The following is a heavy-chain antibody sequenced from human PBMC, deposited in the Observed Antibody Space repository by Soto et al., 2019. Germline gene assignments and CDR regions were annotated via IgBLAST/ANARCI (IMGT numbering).Heavy chain of an antibody. D-gene: IGHD3-9*01. CDR2: MHSTRFS. CDR3: ATSYRNDWYTY. Sequence: SETLSLTCPLSGDSVTRLYPTWIRHSPEKGLEWIGYMHSTRFSHYNPSLKSRLTISVDRSKNQFTLQLTCVTVADTAVYYCATSYRNDWYTYWGQGTQVTVPS. V-gene: IGHV4-59*02. CDR1: GDSVTRLY. J-gene: IGHJ4*02.